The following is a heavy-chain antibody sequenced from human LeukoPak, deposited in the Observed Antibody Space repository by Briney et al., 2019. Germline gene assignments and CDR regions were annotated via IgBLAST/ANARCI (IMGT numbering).Heavy chain of an antibody. V-gene: IGHV3-33*03. CDR3: AKDWIQFDRVFDCFDS. D-gene: IGHD5-18*01. CDR1: GFRFSTHG. Sequence: GKSLRLSCVASGFRFSTHGMHWVRQAPGKGLEWVATIGNTETFYADSVTGRFTISRDNSKNTVNLQMNRLRVEDTAIYYCAKDWIQFDRVFDCFDSWGQGTLVTVSS. J-gene: IGHJ4*02. CDR2: IGNTET.